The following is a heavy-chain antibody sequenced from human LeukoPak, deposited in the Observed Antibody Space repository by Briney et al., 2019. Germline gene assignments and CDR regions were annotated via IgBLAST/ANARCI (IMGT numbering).Heavy chain of an antibody. CDR3: ARDPGPDYGDYELDY. J-gene: IGHJ4*02. V-gene: IGHV1-46*01. CDR1: GYTFTSYY. Sequence: ASVKVSCKASGYTFTSYYMHWVRQAPGQGLEWMGIINPSGGSTSYAQKFQGRVTMTRDMSTSTVYMELSSLRSEDTAVYYCARDPGPDYGDYELDYWGQGTLVTVSS. CDR2: INPSGGST. D-gene: IGHD4-17*01.